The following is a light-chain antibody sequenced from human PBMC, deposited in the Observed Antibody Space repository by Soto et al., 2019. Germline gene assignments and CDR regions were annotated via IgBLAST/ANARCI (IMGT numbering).Light chain of an antibody. CDR3: QSYDSSLSGYV. V-gene: IGLV1-40*01. CDR1: SSNIGAGYD. Sequence: VLTQPPSVSGAPGQRVTISCTGSSSNIGAGYDVHWYQQLPGTAPKLLIYGNSNRPSGVPDRFSGSKSGTSASLAITGLQAEDEADYYCQSYDSSLSGYVFGTGTKGTVL. J-gene: IGLJ1*01. CDR2: GNS.